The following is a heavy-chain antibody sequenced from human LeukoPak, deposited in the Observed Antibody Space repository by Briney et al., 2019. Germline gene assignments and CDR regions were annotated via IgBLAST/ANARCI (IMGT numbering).Heavy chain of an antibody. Sequence: SETLSLTCAVSGYSISSGYYWGWIRQPPGQGLEWIGSIYHSGSTYYNPSLKSRVTISADTSKNQFSLKLSSVTAADTAVYYCARQLGIPDAFDIWGQGTMVTVSS. CDR1: GYSISSGYY. V-gene: IGHV4-38-2*01. D-gene: IGHD6-13*01. CDR3: ARQLGIPDAFDI. CDR2: IYHSGST. J-gene: IGHJ3*02.